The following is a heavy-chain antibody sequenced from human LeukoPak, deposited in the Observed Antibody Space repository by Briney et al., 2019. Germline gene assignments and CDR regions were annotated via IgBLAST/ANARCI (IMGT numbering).Heavy chain of an antibody. CDR3: AKGGLLWFGESSPDYFDY. J-gene: IGHJ4*02. CDR2: ISWNSGSI. V-gene: IGHV3-9*01. Sequence: PGGSLRLSCEASGSTFDNYAMHWVRQAPGKGLEWVSGISWNSGSIGYADSVKGRFTISRDNAKNSLYLQMNSLRAEDTALYYCAKGGLLWFGESSPDYFDYWGQGTLVTVSS. CDR1: GSTFDNYA. D-gene: IGHD3-10*01.